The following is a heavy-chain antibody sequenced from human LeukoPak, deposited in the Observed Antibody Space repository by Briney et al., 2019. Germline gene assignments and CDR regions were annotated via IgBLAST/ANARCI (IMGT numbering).Heavy chain of an antibody. V-gene: IGHV4-34*01. CDR2: INHSGST. D-gene: IGHD3-9*01. CDR1: GGSFSGYY. CDR3: ARGPQTYYDILTGLSF. Sequence: GSLRLSCAVYGGSFSGYYWSWIRQPPGEGLEWIGEINHSGSTNYNPSLKSRVTISGDTSKKQFSLKLSSVTAADTAVYYCARGPQTYYDILTGLSFWGQGTLVTVSS. J-gene: IGHJ4*02.